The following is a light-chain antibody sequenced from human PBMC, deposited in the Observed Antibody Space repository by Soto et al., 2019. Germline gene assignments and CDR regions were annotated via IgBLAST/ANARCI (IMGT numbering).Light chain of an antibody. CDR2: AAS. CDR3: QKYNSDSYA. CDR1: QSIGKG. Sequence: TQSALSLTASFGNRVTITCRSSQSIGKGLAWYQQKPGKVPTVLIYAASTLESGVPSRFSGSGSGTDFTLTISSLQPDDFATYYCQKYNSDSYAFGQGTKVDIK. J-gene: IGKJ1*01. V-gene: IGKV1-27*01.